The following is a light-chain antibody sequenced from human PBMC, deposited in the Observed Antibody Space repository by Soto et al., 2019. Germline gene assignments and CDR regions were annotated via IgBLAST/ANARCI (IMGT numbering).Light chain of an antibody. Sequence: EVVLTQSPGTLSVSPGERATLSCRAGQGVTTNFAWYQQKSGQSPRLLIYDVSIRATGVPARFSGTGSETDFTLTISGLQSEDSAVYFCQQYNNWPFSFGQGTRLGI. J-gene: IGKJ5*01. CDR1: QGVTTN. CDR2: DVS. CDR3: QQYNNWPFS. V-gene: IGKV3-15*01.